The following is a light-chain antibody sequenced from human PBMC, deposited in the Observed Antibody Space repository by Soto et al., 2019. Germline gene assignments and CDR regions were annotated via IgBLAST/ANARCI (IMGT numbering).Light chain of an antibody. V-gene: IGKV1-6*01. J-gene: IGKJ1*01. Sequence: AIQMTQSPSSVSASVGDRVTITCRASQGIRNDLGWYQQKAGKGPKLLIYAASSLQSGVRSRFSATGPATHFPLTTISLQPEDFATYYSPQDYNYPRTFAQGTTVDIK. CDR3: PQDYNYPRT. CDR2: AAS. CDR1: QGIRND.